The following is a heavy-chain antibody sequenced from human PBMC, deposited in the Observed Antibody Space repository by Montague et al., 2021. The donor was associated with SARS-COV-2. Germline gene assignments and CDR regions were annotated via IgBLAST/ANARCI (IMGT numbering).Heavy chain of an antibody. V-gene: IGHV3-9*01. Sequence: PRLSCAASGFTFDDYAMHWVRQAPGKGLEWVSGISWNSGNMGYADSVKGRFTISRDNAQNSLYLQMSSLRAEDTAFYYCVKDKASYYYDTSGYYYSALFDFWGQGTLVTVSS. D-gene: IGHD3-22*01. CDR1: GFTFDDYA. CDR3: VKDKASYYYDTSGYYYSALFDF. CDR2: ISWNSGNM. J-gene: IGHJ5*01.